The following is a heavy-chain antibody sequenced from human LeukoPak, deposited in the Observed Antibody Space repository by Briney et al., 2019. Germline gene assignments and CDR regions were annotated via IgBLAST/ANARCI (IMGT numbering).Heavy chain of an antibody. CDR1: GFTFSSYW. J-gene: IGHJ4*02. D-gene: IGHD6-13*01. CDR3: AKGSWGKRQLVPYKLDC. CDR2: IKQDGSEK. V-gene: IGHV3-7*01. Sequence: GGSLRLSCAASGFTFSSYWMSWVHQAPGKGLEWVANIKQDGSEKYYVDSVKGRFTISRDNAKNSLYLQMNSLRAEDTAVYYCAKGSWGKRQLVPYKLDCWGQGTLVTVSS.